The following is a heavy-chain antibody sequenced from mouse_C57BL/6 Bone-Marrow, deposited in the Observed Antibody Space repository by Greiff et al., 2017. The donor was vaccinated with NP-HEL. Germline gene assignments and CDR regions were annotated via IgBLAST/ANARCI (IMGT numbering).Heavy chain of an antibody. CDR2: IYPGDGDT. D-gene: IGHD1-3*01. Sequence: QVQLQQSGAELVKPGASVKISCKASGYAFSSYWMNWVKQRPGKGLEWIGQIYPGDGDTNYNGKFKGKATLTADKSSSTAYMQLSSLTSEDSAVYFCARSGVGRYYFDYWGQGTTRTVSS. CDR1: GYAFSSYW. CDR3: ARSGVGRYYFDY. V-gene: IGHV1-80*01. J-gene: IGHJ2*01.